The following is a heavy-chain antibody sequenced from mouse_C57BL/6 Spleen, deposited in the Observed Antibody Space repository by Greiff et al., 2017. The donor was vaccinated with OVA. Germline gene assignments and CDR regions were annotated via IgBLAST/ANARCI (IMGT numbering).Heavy chain of an antibody. CDR2: IDPSDSYT. Sequence: VQLHQPGAELVMPGASVKLSCKASGYTFTSYWMHWVKQRPGQGLEWIGEIDPSDSYTNYNQKFKGKSTLTVDKSSSTAYMQLSSLTSEDSAVYYCARPSRDAMDYWGQGTSVTVSS. CDR1: GYTFTSYW. V-gene: IGHV1-69*01. J-gene: IGHJ4*01. CDR3: ARPSRDAMDY.